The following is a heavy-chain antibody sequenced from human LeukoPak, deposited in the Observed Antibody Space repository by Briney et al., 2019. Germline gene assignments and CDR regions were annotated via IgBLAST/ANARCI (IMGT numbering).Heavy chain of an antibody. V-gene: IGHV3-23*01. CDR3: AKVTEYSYGPFDY. CDR1: GFTFSSSA. J-gene: IGHJ4*02. CDR2: ISGSGGST. Sequence: PGGSLRLSCAASGFTFSSSAMSWVRQAPGKGLEWVSAISGSGGSTYYADSVKGRFTISRDNSKNTLYLQMNSLRAEDTAVYYCAKVTEYSYGPFDYWGQGTLVTVSS. D-gene: IGHD5-18*01.